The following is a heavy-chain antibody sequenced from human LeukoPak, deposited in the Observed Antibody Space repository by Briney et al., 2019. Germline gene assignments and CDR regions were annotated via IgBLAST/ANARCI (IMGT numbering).Heavy chain of an antibody. CDR2: IYHSGST. D-gene: IGHD4-17*01. CDR3: ARDYGDYHFDY. J-gene: IGHJ4*02. CDR1: GYSISSGYY. Sequence: SETLSLTCTVSGYSISSGYYWGWIRQPPGKGLEWIRSIYHSGSTYYNPSLKSRVTISVDTSKNQFSLKLSSVTAADTAVYYCARDYGDYHFDYWGQGTLVTVSS. V-gene: IGHV4-38-2*02.